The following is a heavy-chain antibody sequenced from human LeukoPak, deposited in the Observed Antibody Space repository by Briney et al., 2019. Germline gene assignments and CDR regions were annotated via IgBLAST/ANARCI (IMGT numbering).Heavy chain of an antibody. Sequence: GGSLKLSCAASGFTFSSYSMNWVRQAPGEGLEWVSYISSSSSTIYYADSVKGRFTISRDNAKNSLYLQMNSLRDEDTAVYYCARALYDFWSGYSPFDPWGQGTLVTVSS. CDR2: ISSSSSTI. CDR3: ARALYDFWSGYSPFDP. D-gene: IGHD3-3*01. J-gene: IGHJ5*02. V-gene: IGHV3-48*02. CDR1: GFTFSSYS.